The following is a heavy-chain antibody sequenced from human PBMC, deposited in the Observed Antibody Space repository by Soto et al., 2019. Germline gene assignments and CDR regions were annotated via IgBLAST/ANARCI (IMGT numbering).Heavy chain of an antibody. Sequence: GSLRLSCAASGFTFSSYGMHWVRQAPGKGLEWVAVISYDGSNKYYADSVKGRFTISRDNSKNTLYLQMNSLRAEDTAVYYCAKDGTYYYGSGSSNYFDYWGQGTLVTVSS. CDR3: AKDGTYYYGSGSSNYFDY. D-gene: IGHD3-10*01. V-gene: IGHV3-30*18. CDR2: ISYDGSNK. CDR1: GFTFSSYG. J-gene: IGHJ4*02.